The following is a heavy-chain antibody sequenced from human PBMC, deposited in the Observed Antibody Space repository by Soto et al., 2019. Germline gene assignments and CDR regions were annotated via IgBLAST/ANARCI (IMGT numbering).Heavy chain of an antibody. J-gene: IGHJ4*02. CDR2: FDPEDGGT. D-gene: IGHD6-6*01. V-gene: IGHV1-24*01. CDR3: ATAPYSSSSLDFDY. CDR1: GYTLTELS. Sequence: GASVKVSCKVSGYTLTELSMHWVRQAPGKGLEWMGGFDPEDGGTIYAQKFQGRVTMTEDTSTDTAYMELSSLRSEDTAVYYCATAPYSSSSLDFDYWGQGTLVTVSS.